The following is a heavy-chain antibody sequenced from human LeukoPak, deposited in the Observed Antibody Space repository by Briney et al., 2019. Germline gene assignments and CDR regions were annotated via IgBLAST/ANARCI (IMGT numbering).Heavy chain of an antibody. D-gene: IGHD3-3*01. J-gene: IGHJ3*02. V-gene: IGHV3-30*18. CDR1: GFTFSSYG. Sequence: PGGSLRLSCAASGFTFSSYGMHWVRQAPGKGLEWVAVISYDGSNKYYADSVKGRFTISRDNSKNTPYLQMNSLRAEDTAVYYCAKGRDYDFWSGYSPHDAFDIWGQGTMVTVSS. CDR3: AKGRDYDFWSGYSPHDAFDI. CDR2: ISYDGSNK.